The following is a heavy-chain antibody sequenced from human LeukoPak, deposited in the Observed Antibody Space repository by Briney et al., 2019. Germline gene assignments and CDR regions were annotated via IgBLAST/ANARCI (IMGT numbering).Heavy chain of an antibody. CDR1: GGSFSGYY. D-gene: IGHD3-10*01. J-gene: IGHJ6*03. CDR2: INHSGST. CDR3: ARGYYGSGSSRIPLYYYYYMDV. V-gene: IGHV4-34*01. Sequence: SETLSLTCAVYGGSFSGYYWSWIRQPPGKGLGWIGEINHSGSTNYNPSLKSRVTISVDTSKNQFSLKLSSVTAADTAVYYCARGYYGSGSSRIPLYYYYYMDVWGKGTTITVSS.